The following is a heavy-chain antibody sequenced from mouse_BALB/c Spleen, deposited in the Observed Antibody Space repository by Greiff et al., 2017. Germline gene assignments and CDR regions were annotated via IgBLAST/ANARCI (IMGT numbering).Heavy chain of an antibody. V-gene: IGHV5-6*01. D-gene: IGHD2-13*01. CDR1: GFTFSSYG. J-gene: IGHJ1*01. Sequence: EVQLVESGGDLVKPGGSLKLSCAASGFTFSSYGMSWVRQTPDKRLEWVATISSGGSYTYYPDSVKGRFTISRDNAKNTLYLQMSSLKSEDTAMYCCARHCDVKGDWYFDVWGAGTTVTVSS. CDR3: ARHCDVKGDWYFDV. CDR2: ISSGGSYT.